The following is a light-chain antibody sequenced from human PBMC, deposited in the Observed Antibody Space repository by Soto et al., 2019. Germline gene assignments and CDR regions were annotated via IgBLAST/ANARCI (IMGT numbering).Light chain of an antibody. J-gene: IGLJ1*01. CDR2: HNH. CDR3: AAWDDSLSAYV. V-gene: IGLV1-44*01. CDR1: SSNIGKNT. Sequence: QSVLTQPPSASGTPGQRVSISCSGSSSNIGKNTVNWYQQFPGAAPRLLIYHNHQRPSGVPDRFSGSKSGTSASLAISGLQSDDEADYYCAAWDDSLSAYVFGTGTKVTVL.